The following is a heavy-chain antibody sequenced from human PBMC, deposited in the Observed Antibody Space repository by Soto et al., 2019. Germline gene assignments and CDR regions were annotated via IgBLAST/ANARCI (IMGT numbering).Heavy chain of an antibody. V-gene: IGHV4-31*03. D-gene: IGHD2-15*01. CDR3: AAQGGLESRYFYALFA. Sequence: VQLQQSGPGLVKPSETLSLTCTVPAGSVTSDPYYWTWFRRRPGKGLEWIGYIYYTGSTYYSPSLRSRVSISRDTSKSQFSLRLTSVTDADTAVYYCAAQGGLESRYFYALFAWGQGTLVTVSS. CDR2: IYYTGST. CDR1: AGSVTSDPYY. J-gene: IGHJ5*02.